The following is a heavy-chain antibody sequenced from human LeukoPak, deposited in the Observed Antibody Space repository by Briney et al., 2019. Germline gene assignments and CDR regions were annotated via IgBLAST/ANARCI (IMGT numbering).Heavy chain of an antibody. CDR3: ASRLNYDSSGPGWFDP. CDR1: GYSISSGYY. CDR2: IYHRGST. D-gene: IGHD3-22*01. Sequence: SETLSLTCTVSGYSISSGYYWGWIRQPPGKGLECIGSIYHRGSTYYNPSLKSRVTISVDTSKNQFSLKLSSVTAADTAVYYCASRLNYDSSGPGWFDPWGQGTLVTVSS. J-gene: IGHJ5*02. V-gene: IGHV4-38-2*02.